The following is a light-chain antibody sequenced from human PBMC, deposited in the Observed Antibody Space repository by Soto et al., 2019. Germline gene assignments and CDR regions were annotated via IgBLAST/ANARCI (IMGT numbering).Light chain of an antibody. CDR1: QDIRND. J-gene: IGKJ1*01. V-gene: IGKV1-17*01. CDR2: AAS. Sequence: QMTQSPSSQSASVGDRVTIPCRASQDIRNDLGWYQQKPGKAPRLLIYAASILQSGVPSRFSGSGSGTEFTLTISSLQPDDFATYYCQHYNSYSEAFGQGTKVDIK. CDR3: QHYNSYSEA.